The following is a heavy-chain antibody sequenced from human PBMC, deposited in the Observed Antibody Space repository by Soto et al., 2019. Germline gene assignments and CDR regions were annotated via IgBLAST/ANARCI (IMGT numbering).Heavy chain of an antibody. CDR3: AKRFGDYVGWFDP. J-gene: IGHJ5*02. V-gene: IGHV4-59*01. CDR1: GVSITDYH. D-gene: IGHD4-17*01. Sequence: QVQLQESGPGLVKPSETLSLTCTVSGVSITDYHWSWIRQSPGRGLEWIGYIFSRGTPNYNPPPKRRVTLSVGTSRNQFSLKLNSLTAADTAMYFCAKRFGDYVGWFDPWGQGALVIVSS. CDR2: IFSRGTP.